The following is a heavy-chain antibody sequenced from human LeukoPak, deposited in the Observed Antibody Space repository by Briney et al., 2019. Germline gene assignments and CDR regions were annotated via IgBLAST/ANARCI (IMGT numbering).Heavy chain of an antibody. CDR1: GFTFSSYS. V-gene: IGHV3-48*01. J-gene: IGHJ4*02. D-gene: IGHD3-3*01. CDR3: ARDYYDFWSGYSTYYFDY. Sequence: GGSLRLSCAASGFTFSSYSMNWVRQAPGKGLEWVSYISSSSSTIYYADSVKGRFTISRDNAKNSLYLQMNSLRAEDTAVYYCARDYYDFWSGYSTYYFDYWGQGTLVTVSS. CDR2: ISSSSSTI.